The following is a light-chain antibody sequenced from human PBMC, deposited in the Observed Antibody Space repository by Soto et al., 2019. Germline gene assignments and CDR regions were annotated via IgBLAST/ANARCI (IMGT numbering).Light chain of an antibody. J-gene: IGLJ2*01. CDR3: QSYDSSLSVV. V-gene: IGLV1-40*01. Sequence: QSVLTQPPSVSGAPGQRVTISCTGSSSNIGAGYDVHWYQQPPGTVPKLLIYGNSNRPSEVPDRFSGSKSGTSASLAITGLQAEDEADYYCQSYDSSLSVVFGGGTKLTVL. CDR1: SSNIGAGYD. CDR2: GNS.